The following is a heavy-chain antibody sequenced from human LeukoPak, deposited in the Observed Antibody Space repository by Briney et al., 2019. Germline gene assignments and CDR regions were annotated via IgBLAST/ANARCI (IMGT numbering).Heavy chain of an antibody. V-gene: IGHV4-34*01. CDR3: ARGRQIWAMIVNKNWFDP. CDR1: GGSVSGYY. D-gene: IGHD3-22*01. CDR2: INHSGST. J-gene: IGHJ5*02. Sequence: SETLSLTCAVYGGSVSGYYWSWIRQPPGKGLEWIGEINHSGSTNYNPSLKSRVTISVDTSKNQFSLKLSSVTAADTAVYYCARGRQIWAMIVNKNWFDPWGQGTLVTVSS.